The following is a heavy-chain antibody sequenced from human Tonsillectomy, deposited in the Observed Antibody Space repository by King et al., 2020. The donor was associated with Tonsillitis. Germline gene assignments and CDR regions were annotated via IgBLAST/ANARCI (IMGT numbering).Heavy chain of an antibody. CDR2: IGTACDT. D-gene: IGHD3-10*01. CDR1: GFTFRSYD. V-gene: IGHV3-13*01. CDR3: ARVSYGSGSYDY. J-gene: IGHJ4*02. Sequence: VQLVESGGGLVRPGGSLRLSCAASGFTFRSYDMHWVRQATGKGLECVSAIGTACDTYYPGAVKGRLTTSRENAKNSLYLQMNSLRAEDTAVYYWARVSYGSGSYDYWGQGTLVTVSS.